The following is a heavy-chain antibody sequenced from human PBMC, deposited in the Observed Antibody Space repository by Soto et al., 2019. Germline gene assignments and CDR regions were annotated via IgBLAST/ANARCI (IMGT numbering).Heavy chain of an antibody. V-gene: IGHV1-18*01. CDR1: GYTFTSYG. CDR2: ISAFNGNT. Sequence: ASVKVSCKASGYTFTSYGISWGRQAPGQGLEWMGWISAFNGNTNYAQKLQGRVTMTTGTSTSTAYMELRSLRSYDTAVYYCARGEGGDFDYWGQGTLVTVSS. D-gene: IGHD1-26*01. J-gene: IGHJ4*02. CDR3: ARGEGGDFDY.